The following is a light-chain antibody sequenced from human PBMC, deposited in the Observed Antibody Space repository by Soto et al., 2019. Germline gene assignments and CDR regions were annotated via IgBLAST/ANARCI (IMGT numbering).Light chain of an antibody. CDR2: EVS. J-gene: IGLJ2*01. Sequence: QSALTQPASVSGSPGQSITISCSGTSSDVGTYNFVSWYQHHPGKAPKLMIYEVSNRPSGVSNRFSGSKSGNTASLTISGLQAEDEADYYCSSYTGSSTYVVFGGGTKLTVL. CDR1: SSDVGTYNF. V-gene: IGLV2-14*02. CDR3: SSYTGSSTYVV.